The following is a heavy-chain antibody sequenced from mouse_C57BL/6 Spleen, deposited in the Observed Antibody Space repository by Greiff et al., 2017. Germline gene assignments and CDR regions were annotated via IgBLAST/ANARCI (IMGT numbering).Heavy chain of an antibody. CDR2: IDPESGAT. D-gene: IGHD3-3*01. CDR1: GFNIKDDY. CDR3: TEGTLFGY. V-gene: IGHV14-4*01. Sequence: VQLQQSGAELVRPGASVKLSCTASGFNIKDDYMHWVQQRPEQGLEWIGWIDPESGATEYASTFQGKATITADTSSNTAYLQLSSLTSEDTAVYYCTEGTLFGYWGQGTTLTVSS. J-gene: IGHJ2*01.